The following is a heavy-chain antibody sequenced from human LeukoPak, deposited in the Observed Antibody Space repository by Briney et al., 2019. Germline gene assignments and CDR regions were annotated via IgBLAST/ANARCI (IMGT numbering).Heavy chain of an antibody. CDR2: IIPILGIA. D-gene: IGHD3-22*01. V-gene: IGHV1-69*04. CDR3: ARDHPYYYDSSGDFDY. J-gene: IGHJ4*02. Sequence: GASVKVSCKASGGTFSSYAISWVRQAPGQGLEWMGRIIPILGIANYAQKFQGRVTITADKSTSTAYMELSSLRSEDTAVYYCARDHPYYYDSSGDFDYWGQGTLVTVSS. CDR1: GGTFSSYA.